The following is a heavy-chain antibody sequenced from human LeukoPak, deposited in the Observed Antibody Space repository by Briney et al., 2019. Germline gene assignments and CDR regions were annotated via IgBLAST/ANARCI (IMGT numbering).Heavy chain of an antibody. CDR2: ISSTSTYI. Sequence: MPGGSLRLSCAASGFTFSDYSMNWVRQAPGKGLDWVSSISSTSTYILYADSVKDRFTISRDDARNSLYLQMNSLRAEDTAVYYCARFETVAAKPIEHWGPGTLVTVSS. V-gene: IGHV3-21*01. J-gene: IGHJ1*01. D-gene: IGHD6-19*01. CDR3: ARFETVAAKPIEH. CDR1: GFTFSDYS.